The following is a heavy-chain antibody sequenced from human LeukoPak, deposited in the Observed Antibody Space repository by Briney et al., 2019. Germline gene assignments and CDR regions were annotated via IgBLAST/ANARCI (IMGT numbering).Heavy chain of an antibody. CDR1: GYTFTSYG. J-gene: IGHJ6*02. V-gene: IGHV1-46*01. D-gene: IGHD3-16*01. CDR3: VRAQVALYDTESYYYYGMDV. CDR2: INPSGGST. Sequence: ASVKVSCKASGYTFTSYGISWVRQAPGQGLEWMGIINPSGGSTSYAQKFQGRVTMTRDTSTSTVYMELSSLRSEDTAVYYCVRAQVALYDTESYYYYGMDVWGQGTTVTVSS.